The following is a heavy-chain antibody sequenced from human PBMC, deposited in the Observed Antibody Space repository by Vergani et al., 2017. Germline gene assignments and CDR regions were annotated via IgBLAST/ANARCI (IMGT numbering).Heavy chain of an antibody. V-gene: IGHV4-59*01. CDR2: MYHSGST. D-gene: IGHD3-10*01. CDR3: GRVADVYGLGSRLLDL. Sequence: QVRLQESGPGLVKPSETLSLTCSVSGGSMRGYYWSWIRQPPGKELEWIGYMYHSGSTNYNPALETRVTISGDTSKNQFSLKLNSVTAADPAVYYCGRVADVYGLGSRLLDLWGQGILVTVSS. J-gene: IGHJ5*02. CDR1: GGSMRGYY.